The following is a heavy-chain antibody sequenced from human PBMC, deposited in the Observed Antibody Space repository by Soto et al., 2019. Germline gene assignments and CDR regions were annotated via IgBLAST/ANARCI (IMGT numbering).Heavy chain of an antibody. Sequence: PWGSMRLACAASGFTFINAWISCVRHSPLKWREWVVRIKSKTDGGTTDFAAPVKGRFTISSDDSKNTLYLQMNSLKTEDTAVYYCTTEQGGKNYNFWSGYFHPYYYYGMDVWGQGTTVTVSS. J-gene: IGHJ6*02. CDR1: GFTFINAW. V-gene: IGHV3-15*01. D-gene: IGHD3-3*01. CDR3: TTEQGGKNYNFWSGYFHPYYYYGMDV. CDR2: IKSKTDGGTT.